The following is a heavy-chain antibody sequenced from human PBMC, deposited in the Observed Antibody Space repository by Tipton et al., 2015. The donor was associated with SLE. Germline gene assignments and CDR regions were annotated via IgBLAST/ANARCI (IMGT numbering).Heavy chain of an antibody. CDR1: GFTFSSYA. Sequence: SLRLSCAASGFTFSSYAMHWVRQAPGKGLEWVGFIRSKAYGGTTEYAASVKGRFTISRDDSKSIAYLQMNSLKTEDTAVYYCARDRMAGHHDAFDIWGQGTMVTVSS. J-gene: IGHJ3*02. D-gene: IGHD5-24*01. CDR2: IRSKAYGGTT. CDR3: ARDRMAGHHDAFDI. V-gene: IGHV3-49*04.